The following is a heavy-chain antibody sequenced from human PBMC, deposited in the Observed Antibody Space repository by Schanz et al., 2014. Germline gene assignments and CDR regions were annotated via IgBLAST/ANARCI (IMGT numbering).Heavy chain of an antibody. CDR3: AKLSSSGRLAGYFDY. V-gene: IGHV3-23*04. CDR1: GFTFSTYA. D-gene: IGHD6-19*01. Sequence: EVQLVESGGGLVQPGGSLRLSCAASGFTFSTYAMSWVRQAPGKGLEWVLGFIVDSGNTYYAGSVKGRFSISRDYSKNTLYLQMSSLRAEDTAIYYCAKLSSSGRLAGYFDYWGQGALVTVSS. J-gene: IGHJ4*02. CDR2: FIVDSGNT.